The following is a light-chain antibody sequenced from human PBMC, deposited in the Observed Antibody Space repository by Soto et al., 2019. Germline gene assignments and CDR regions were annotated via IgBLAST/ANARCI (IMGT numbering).Light chain of an antibody. CDR1: QSVSSY. Sequence: EIVLTQSQATLSLSPGERATLSSRASQSVSSYLAWYQQKPGQAPRLLIYDASNRATGIPARFSGSGSGTDFTLTISSLEPEDFAVYYCQQRSNWSYTFGQGTKLEIK. J-gene: IGKJ2*01. CDR2: DAS. CDR3: QQRSNWSYT. V-gene: IGKV3-11*01.